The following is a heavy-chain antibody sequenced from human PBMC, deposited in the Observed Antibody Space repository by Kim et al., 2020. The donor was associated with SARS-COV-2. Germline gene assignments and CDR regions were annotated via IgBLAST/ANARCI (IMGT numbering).Heavy chain of an antibody. CDR1: GGSFSGYY. CDR3: ARGRTGTTIQPFDY. D-gene: IGHD1-7*01. J-gene: IGHJ4*02. Sequence: SETLSLTCAVYGGSFSGYYWSWIRQPPGKGLEWIGEINHSGSTNYNPSLKSRVTISVDTSKNQFSLKLSSVTAADTAVYYCARGRTGTTIQPFDYWGQGT. CDR2: INHSGST. V-gene: IGHV4-34*01.